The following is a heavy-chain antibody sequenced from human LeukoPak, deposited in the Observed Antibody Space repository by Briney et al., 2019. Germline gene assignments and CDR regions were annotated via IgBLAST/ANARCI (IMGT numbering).Heavy chain of an antibody. D-gene: IGHD2-8*01. V-gene: IGHV3-23*01. Sequence: GGSLRLSCAASGYSFSTYAMNWVRQAPGKGLEWVSGISANGGHTFSADSVKGRFTISRDNFKNMLYLQMNSLRAEDTAVYYCARDLGYCTNGVCHTRFDYWGQGTLVAVSS. CDR1: GYSFSTYA. CDR2: ISANGGHT. CDR3: ARDLGYCTNGVCHTRFDY. J-gene: IGHJ4*02.